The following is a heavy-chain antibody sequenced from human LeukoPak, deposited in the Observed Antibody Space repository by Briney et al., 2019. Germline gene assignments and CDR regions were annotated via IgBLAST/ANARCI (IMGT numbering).Heavy chain of an antibody. V-gene: IGHV1-46*01. CDR3: ARVDNSPTPLQWHFDY. D-gene: IGHD5-24*01. Sequence: ASVKVSCKASGYTFTSYYMRWVRQAPGQGLEWMGIINPSGGSTSYAQKFQGRVTMTRDTSTSTVYMELSSLRSEDTAVYYCARVDNSPTPLQWHFDYWGQGTQVTVSS. J-gene: IGHJ4*02. CDR2: INPSGGST. CDR1: GYTFTSYY.